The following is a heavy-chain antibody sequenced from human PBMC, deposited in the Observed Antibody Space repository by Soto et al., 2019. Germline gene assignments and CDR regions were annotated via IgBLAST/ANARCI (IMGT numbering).Heavy chain of an antibody. CDR3: ARNSRGYIYGYYFDS. CDR2: IYHTGTS. J-gene: IGHJ4*02. CDR1: GGSVNNGSYY. D-gene: IGHD5-18*01. Sequence: QVQLQESGPGLVKPSETLSLTCTVSGGSVNNGSYYWSWIRQPPGKVLEWIGYIYHTGTSNHNPSHKSRVTMSVDTSKNIFSLKVKSVTAADTAVYYCARNSRGYIYGYYFDSWGQGTLVTVSS. V-gene: IGHV4-61*03.